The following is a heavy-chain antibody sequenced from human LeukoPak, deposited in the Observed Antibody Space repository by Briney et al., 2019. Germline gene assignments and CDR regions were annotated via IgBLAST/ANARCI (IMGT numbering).Heavy chain of an antibody. Sequence: GGSLRLSCAASGFSFNNYAMYWVRQAPGKGLEWVANIKQDGSEKYYVDSVKGRFTISRDNAKNSLYLQMNSLRAEDTAVYYCARDLYRIVVVPHYFDYWGQGTLVTVSS. CDR2: IKQDGSEK. CDR3: ARDLYRIVVVPHYFDY. D-gene: IGHD3-22*01. CDR1: GFSFNNYA. V-gene: IGHV3-7*01. J-gene: IGHJ4*02.